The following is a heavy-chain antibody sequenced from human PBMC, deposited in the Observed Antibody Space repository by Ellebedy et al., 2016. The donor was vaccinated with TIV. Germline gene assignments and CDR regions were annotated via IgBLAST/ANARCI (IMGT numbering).Heavy chain of an antibody. CDR2: ISPDGSIK. D-gene: IGHD2-21*02. V-gene: IGHV3-30*04. CDR3: STLCLRDCLPRFDP. CDR1: GFTFSRYE. Sequence: GESLKISCAASGFTFSRYEIHWLRQSAGKGLEWLAVISPDGSIKDYADSVQGRFIISRDNSENTLSLQMNYLRPEDTAVYYCSTLCLRDCLPRFDPWGQGTLVTVSS. J-gene: IGHJ5*02.